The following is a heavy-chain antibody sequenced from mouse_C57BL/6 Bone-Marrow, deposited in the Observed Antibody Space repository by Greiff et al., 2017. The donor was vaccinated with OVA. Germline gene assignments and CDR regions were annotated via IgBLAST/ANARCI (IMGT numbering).Heavy chain of an antibody. J-gene: IGHJ2*01. Sequence: QVQLQQQPGAELVKPGASVKLSCKASGYTFTSYWMHWVKQRPGQGLEWIGMIHPNSGSTNYNEKFKSKATLTVDKSSSTAYMQLSSLTSEDSAVYYCARYGSSNYFDYWGQGTTLTVSS. CDR3: ARYGSSNYFDY. CDR2: IHPNSGST. D-gene: IGHD1-1*01. CDR1: GYTFTSYW. V-gene: IGHV1-64*01.